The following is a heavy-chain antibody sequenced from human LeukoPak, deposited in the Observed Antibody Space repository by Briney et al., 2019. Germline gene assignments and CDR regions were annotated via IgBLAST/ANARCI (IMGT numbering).Heavy chain of an antibody. J-gene: IGHJ3*02. D-gene: IGHD3-10*01. CDR1: GFTFSSYS. CDR3: ARDPSTSEYYYGSGSYSNRGAFDI. CDR2: ISSSSSYI. V-gene: IGHV3-21*01. Sequence: RPGGSLRLSCAASGFTFSSYSMNWVRQAPGKGLEWVSSISSSSSYIYYADSVKGRFTISRDNSKNTLYLQMNSLRAEDTAVYYCARDPSTSEYYYGSGSYSNRGAFDIWGQGTMVTVSS.